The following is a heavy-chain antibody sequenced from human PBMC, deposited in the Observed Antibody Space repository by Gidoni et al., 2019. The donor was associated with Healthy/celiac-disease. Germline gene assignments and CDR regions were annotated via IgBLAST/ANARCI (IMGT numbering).Heavy chain of an antibody. CDR3: ARELSLDYYYYGMDV. Sequence: QVQLVESGGGVVQPGRYLRLSCAASGFTFSSYAMHWVRQAPGKGLEWVAVISYDGSNKYYADSVKGRFTISRDNSKNTLYLQMNSLRAEDTAVYYCARELSLDYYYYGMDVWGQGTTVTVSS. V-gene: IGHV3-30-3*01. CDR2: ISYDGSNK. CDR1: GFTFSSYA. J-gene: IGHJ6*02.